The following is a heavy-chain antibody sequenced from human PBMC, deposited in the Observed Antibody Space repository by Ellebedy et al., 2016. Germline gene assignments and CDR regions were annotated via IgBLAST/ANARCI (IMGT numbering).Heavy chain of an antibody. Sequence: SETLSLTXAVYGGSFSGYYWSWIRQPAGKGLEWIGRIYTSGSTNYNPSLKSRVTMSVDTSKNQFSLKLSSVTAADTAVYYCARATYYYDSSGYSGDAFDIWGQGTMVTVSS. CDR2: IYTSGST. D-gene: IGHD3-22*01. CDR1: GGSFSGYY. J-gene: IGHJ3*02. V-gene: IGHV4-59*10. CDR3: ARATYYYDSSGYSGDAFDI.